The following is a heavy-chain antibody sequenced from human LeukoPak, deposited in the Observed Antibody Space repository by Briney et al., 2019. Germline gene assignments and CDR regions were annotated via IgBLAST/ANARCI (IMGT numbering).Heavy chain of an antibody. V-gene: IGHV3-74*01. CDR1: GFTFSSYW. CDR2: INSDGSST. J-gene: IGHJ5*02. D-gene: IGHD1-26*01. CDR3: ARDPFGGSYLNSFDP. Sequence: GGSLRLSCAASGFTFSSYWMHWVRQAPGKGLVWVSRINSDGSSTNYADSVKGRFTMSRDNAKNTLYLQMNSLRAEDTAVYHCARDPFGGSYLNSFDPWGQGTLVTVSS.